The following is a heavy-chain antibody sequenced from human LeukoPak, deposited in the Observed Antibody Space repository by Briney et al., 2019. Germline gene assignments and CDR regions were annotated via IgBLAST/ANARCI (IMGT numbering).Heavy chain of an antibody. CDR1: GIVFSDYY. D-gene: IGHD1-1*01. CDR2: ISYTGRTI. CDR3: ARRTSLTGIIDL. Sequence: GGSLRLSCAASGIVFSDYYMTWVRQAPGKGLESISYISYTGRTIHYADSVKGRFTISRDNAQKSLYLQMNSLMADDTAVYYCARRTSLTGIIDLWGQGAVVSVSS. V-gene: IGHV3-11*04. J-gene: IGHJ5*02.